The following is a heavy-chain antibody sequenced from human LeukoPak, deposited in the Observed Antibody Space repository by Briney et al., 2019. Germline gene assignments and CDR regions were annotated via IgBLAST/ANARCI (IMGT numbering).Heavy chain of an antibody. Sequence: GGSLRLSCAASGFTFSSHAMSWVRQAPGKGLEWVSSISGSGDNRNYADSVKGRFTISRDNSKSTLYLEMNSLRAEDTAIYYCAKDVAVAAPDYFDYWGQGTLVTVSS. CDR2: ISGSGDNR. CDR3: AKDVAVAAPDYFDY. V-gene: IGHV3-23*01. J-gene: IGHJ4*02. CDR1: GFTFSSHA. D-gene: IGHD6-19*01.